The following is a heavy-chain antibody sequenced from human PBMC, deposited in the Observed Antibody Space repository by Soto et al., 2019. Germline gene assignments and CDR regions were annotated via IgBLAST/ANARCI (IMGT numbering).Heavy chain of an antibody. D-gene: IGHD2-15*01. Sequence: ASVKVSCKASGGTFSSYGISWVRQAPGQGLEWMGGIIPIFNETNYAQKFQGRVTITADKSTSTAYMELSSLRSEDTAVYYCASRAVGFDCWGQGTLVTVSS. CDR1: GGTFSSYG. J-gene: IGHJ4*02. CDR2: IIPIFNET. V-gene: IGHV1-69*06. CDR3: ASRAVGFDC.